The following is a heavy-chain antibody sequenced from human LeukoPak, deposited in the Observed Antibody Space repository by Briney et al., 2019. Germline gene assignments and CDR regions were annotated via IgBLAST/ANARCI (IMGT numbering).Heavy chain of an antibody. CDR3: ARDREDIVVVPAADSHYYYYYYMDV. CDR1: GFTFSSYG. V-gene: IGHV3-30*14. CDR2: ISYDGRNE. D-gene: IGHD2-2*01. Sequence: GRSLRLSCAASGFTFSSYGLHWVRQAPGKGLEWVAVISYDGRNEYYADSVKGRFTVSRDNSKNTLYLQMNSLRAEDTAVYYCARDREDIVVVPAADSHYYYYYYMDVWGKGTTVTISS. J-gene: IGHJ6*03.